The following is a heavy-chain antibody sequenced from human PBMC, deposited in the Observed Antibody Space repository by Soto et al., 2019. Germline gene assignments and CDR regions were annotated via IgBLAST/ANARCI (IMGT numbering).Heavy chain of an antibody. V-gene: IGHV1-69*01. CDR1: GGTFSSYA. CDR3: ARRIVLMVYADLYYYYGMDV. J-gene: IGHJ6*02. D-gene: IGHD2-8*01. CDR2: IIPIFGTA. Sequence: QVQLVQSGAEVKKPGSSVKVSCKASGGTFSSYAISWVRQAPGQGLEWMGGIIPIFGTANYAQKFQGRVTITADESTSTAYIELSSLRSEDTAVYYCARRIVLMVYADLYYYYGMDVWGQGTTVTVSS.